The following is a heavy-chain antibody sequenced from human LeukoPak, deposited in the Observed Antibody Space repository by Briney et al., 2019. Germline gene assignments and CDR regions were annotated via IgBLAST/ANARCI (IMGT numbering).Heavy chain of an antibody. V-gene: IGHV1-2*06. CDR1: GYTFTGYY. CDR2: INPNSDGT. Sequence: ASVKVSCKASGYTFTGYYMHWVRQAPGQGLEWMGRINPNSDGTNYAQKFQGRVTMTRDTSISTAYMELSRLRSDDTAVYYCARDQGNYYDSSGYYTIDYWGQGTLVTVSS. CDR3: ARDQGNYYDSSGYYTIDY. D-gene: IGHD3-22*01. J-gene: IGHJ4*02.